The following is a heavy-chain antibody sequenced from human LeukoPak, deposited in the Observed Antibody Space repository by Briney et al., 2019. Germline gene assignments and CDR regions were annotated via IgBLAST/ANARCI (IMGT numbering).Heavy chain of an antibody. CDR2: IYYSGTT. V-gene: IGHV4-59*01. Sequence: PSETLSLTCTVSGGSISGYYWSWIRQPPGKGLEWIGYIYYSGTTNYNPSLKSRVTISVDTSKNQFSLKLSSVTAADTAVYYCARGGRYSSGWYPFGYWGQGTPVTASS. CDR1: GGSISGYY. J-gene: IGHJ4*02. CDR3: ARGGRYSSGWYPFGY. D-gene: IGHD6-19*01.